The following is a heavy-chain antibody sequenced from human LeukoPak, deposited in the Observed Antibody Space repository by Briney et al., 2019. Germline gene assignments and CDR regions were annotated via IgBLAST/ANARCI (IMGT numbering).Heavy chain of an antibody. CDR1: GFIFSSYS. CDR2: INSSSDYI. CDR3: YPHYYGSGSLSWLDP. J-gene: IGHJ5*02. Sequence: GGSLRLSFAASGFIFSSYSMNWVRQAPGKGLEWVSSINSSSDYIYYSDSVKGRFTVSRDNAKNSLYLQMNSLGVEDTAVYYCYPHYYGSGSLSWLDPWGQGTLVTVSS. D-gene: IGHD3-10*01. V-gene: IGHV3-21*01.